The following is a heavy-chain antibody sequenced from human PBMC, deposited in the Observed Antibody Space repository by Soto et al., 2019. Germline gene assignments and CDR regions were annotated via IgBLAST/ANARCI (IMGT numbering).Heavy chain of an antibody. V-gene: IGHV3-30*03. CDR1: GFTFSNFG. CDR2: ISYDGSNK. J-gene: IGHJ4*02. D-gene: IGHD2-15*01. Sequence: PGGSLRLSCAASGFTFSNFGMHWVRQAPGKGLEWVALISYDGSNKYYADSVKGRFTISRDSTKNTLSLQMSSLRAEDSAVYYCARGSKDSYPGSRIFDFWGRGTLVTVSS. CDR3: ARGSKDSYPGSRIFDF.